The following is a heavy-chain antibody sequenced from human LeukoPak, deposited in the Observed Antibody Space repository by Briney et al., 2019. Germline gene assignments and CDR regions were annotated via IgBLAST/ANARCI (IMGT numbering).Heavy chain of an antibody. CDR1: GFTFSSYA. CDR3: AKAKYFDWLNAFDY. V-gene: IGHV3-23*01. D-gene: IGHD3-9*01. CDR2: ITGGGGST. J-gene: IGHJ4*02. Sequence: GGSLRLSCAASGFTFSSYAMSWVRQAPGKSLEWVSAITGGGGSTYYADSVKGRFTITRDKSKNTLYLQMNSLRAEDTAVYYCAKAKYFDWLNAFDYWGQGTLVTVSS.